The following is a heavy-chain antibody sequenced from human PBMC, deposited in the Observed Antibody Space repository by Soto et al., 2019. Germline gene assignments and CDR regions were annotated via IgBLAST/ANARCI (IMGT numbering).Heavy chain of an antibody. D-gene: IGHD2-2*01. J-gene: IGHJ4*02. CDR3: ARKLGYCSSTSCYGD. CDR1: GFTFSSYA. CDR2: ISGSGGST. Sequence: GGSLRLSCAASGFTFSSYAMSWVRQAPGKGLEWVSAISGSGGSTYYADSVKGRFTISRDNSKNTLYLQMNSLRAEDTAVYYCARKLGYCSSTSCYGDRGQGTLVTVSS. V-gene: IGHV3-23*01.